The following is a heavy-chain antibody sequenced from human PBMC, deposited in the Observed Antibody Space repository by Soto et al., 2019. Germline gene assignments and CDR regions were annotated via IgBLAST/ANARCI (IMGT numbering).Heavy chain of an antibody. CDR1: GFTFSSYG. CDR3: TLVPAESDP. CDR2: ISYDGSNK. Sequence: QVQLVESGGGVVQPGRSLRLSCAASGFTFSSYGMHWVRQAPGKGLEWVAVISYDGSNKYYADSVKGRFTISRDNSKNPLYLQMNSLSAEATAGYYCTLVPAESDPWGQGTLVTVSS. J-gene: IGHJ5*02. D-gene: IGHD2-2*01. V-gene: IGHV3-30*03.